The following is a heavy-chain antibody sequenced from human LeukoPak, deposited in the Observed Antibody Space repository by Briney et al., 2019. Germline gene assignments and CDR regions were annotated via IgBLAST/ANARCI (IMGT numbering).Heavy chain of an antibody. J-gene: IGHJ5*02. Sequence: ASVKVSCKASGYTFTSYGISWVRQAPGQGLEWMGWISAYNGNTNYAQKLQGRVTMTTDTSTSTAYMELRSLRSDDTAVYYCARGRLPEGIYSSSSVNWFDPWGQGTLVTVSS. CDR2: ISAYNGNT. V-gene: IGHV1-18*01. D-gene: IGHD6-6*01. CDR3: ARGRLPEGIYSSSSVNWFDP. CDR1: GYTFTSYG.